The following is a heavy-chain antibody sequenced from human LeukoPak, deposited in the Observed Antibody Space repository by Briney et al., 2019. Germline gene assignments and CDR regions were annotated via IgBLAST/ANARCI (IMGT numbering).Heavy chain of an antibody. CDR2: IYYSGST. Sequence: ETLSLTCTVSGGSISSYYWSWIRQPPGKGLEWIGYIYYSGSTNYNPSLKSRVTISVDTSKNQFSLKLSSVTAADTAVYYCARGGYYDSSGYYPLGYWGQGTLVTVSS. D-gene: IGHD3-22*01. CDR3: ARGGYYDSSGYYPLGY. V-gene: IGHV4-59*01. J-gene: IGHJ4*02. CDR1: GGSISSYY.